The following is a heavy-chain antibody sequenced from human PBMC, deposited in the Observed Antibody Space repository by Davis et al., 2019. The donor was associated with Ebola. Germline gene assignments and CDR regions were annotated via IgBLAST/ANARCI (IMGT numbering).Heavy chain of an antibody. Sequence: SVTVSCQASGYTFTNYYMHWVRQAPGQGLEWMGGIIPMLHTTNYAQKFQGRVTITADESTGTAYMELSSLRSEDTAVYYCARVPWATLAGWFDPWGRGTLVTVSS. CDR3: ARVPWATLAGWFDP. V-gene: IGHV1-69*13. D-gene: IGHD1-26*01. CDR1: GYTFTNYY. CDR2: IIPMLHTT. J-gene: IGHJ5*02.